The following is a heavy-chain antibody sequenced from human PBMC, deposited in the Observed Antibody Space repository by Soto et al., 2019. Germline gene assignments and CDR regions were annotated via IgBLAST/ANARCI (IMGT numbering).Heavy chain of an antibody. CDR2: INPSGST. Sequence: PSETLSLTCAVYGGSFSGYYWSWIRQPPVKGLEWIGEINPSGSTNYKPSLKSRVTISVDTSNNQFSLKLSSVTAADTAVYYSAREHSGNWFDPWGQGSLVTVSS. V-gene: IGHV4-34*01. D-gene: IGHD1-26*01. CDR1: GGSFSGYY. CDR3: AREHSGNWFDP. J-gene: IGHJ5*02.